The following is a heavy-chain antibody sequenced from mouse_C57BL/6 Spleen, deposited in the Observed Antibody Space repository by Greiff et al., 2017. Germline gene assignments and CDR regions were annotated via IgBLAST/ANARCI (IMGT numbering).Heavy chain of an antibody. Sequence: EVQLQQSGPELVKPGASVKISCKASGYTFSDYYMNWVQQSHGKSLEWIGDINPNNGGTSYNQKFKGKATLTVDKSSSTAYMELRSLKSEESAVYYCARVGNYDDMDYGGQGTSVTVSP. CDR3: ARVGNYDDMDY. CDR1: GYTFSDYY. D-gene: IGHD2-1*01. J-gene: IGHJ4*01. CDR2: INPNNGGT. V-gene: IGHV1-26*01.